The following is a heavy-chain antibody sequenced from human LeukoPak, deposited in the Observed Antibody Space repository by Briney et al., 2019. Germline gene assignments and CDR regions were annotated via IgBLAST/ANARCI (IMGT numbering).Heavy chain of an antibody. CDR3: ARTLTPLTIFGVVTPSWFDP. Sequence: EAGGSLRLSCAASGFTFSSYSMNWVRQAPGKGLEWVSSISSSSSYIYYADSVEGRFTISRDNAKNSLYLQMNSLRAEDTAVYYCARTLTPLTIFGVVTPSWFDPWGQGTLVTVSS. J-gene: IGHJ5*02. CDR1: GFTFSSYS. D-gene: IGHD3-3*01. CDR2: ISSSSSYI. V-gene: IGHV3-21*04.